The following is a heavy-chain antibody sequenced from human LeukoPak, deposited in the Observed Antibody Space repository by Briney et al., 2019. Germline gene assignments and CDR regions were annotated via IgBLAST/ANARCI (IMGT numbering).Heavy chain of an antibody. Sequence: PSETLSLTCTVSGGCISSGGDYWSWLRQHPGRGLEWIGYIYYSGSTYYNPSLKSLVTISVDTSKNQFSLKLSSVTAADTAVYYCARAPYSSGWYGDAFDIWGQGTMVTVSS. CDR3: ARAPYSSGWYGDAFDI. V-gene: IGHV4-31*01. D-gene: IGHD6-19*01. CDR1: GGCISSGGDY. J-gene: IGHJ3*02. CDR2: IYYSGST.